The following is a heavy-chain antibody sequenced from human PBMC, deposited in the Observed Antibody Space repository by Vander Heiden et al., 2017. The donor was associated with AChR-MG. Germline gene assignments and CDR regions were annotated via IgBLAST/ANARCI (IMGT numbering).Heavy chain of an antibody. V-gene: IGHV1-2*02. CDR3: ARGVDYDFWSGYSEGGMDV. D-gene: IGHD3-3*01. Sequence: QVQLVQSGAEVKKPGASVEVSCKASGYTFTVYYMHWVRQAPGQGHEWMGWINPNSGGTNYAQKFQGRVTMTRDTSISTAYMELSRLRPDDTAVYYCARGVDYDFWSGYSEGGMDVWGQGTTVTVSS. CDR2: INPNSGGT. J-gene: IGHJ6*02. CDR1: GYTFTVYY.